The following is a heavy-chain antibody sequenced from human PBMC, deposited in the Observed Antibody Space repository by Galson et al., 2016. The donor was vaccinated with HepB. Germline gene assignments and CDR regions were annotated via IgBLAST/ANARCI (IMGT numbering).Heavy chain of an antibody. J-gene: IGHJ4*01. CDR2: ISHTGST. CDR1: GDSIGTYS. CDR3: AMDTHSWVRLDW. D-gene: IGHD5-18*01. Sequence: SETLSLTCTVSGDSIGTYSWTWIRQPPGKGLEWIGYISHTGSTHYNPSLKSRVTILVDKSNNHFSLNVRSVTAAATAISFCAMDTHSWVRLDWWGQGTLVTVSS. V-gene: IGHV4-59*01.